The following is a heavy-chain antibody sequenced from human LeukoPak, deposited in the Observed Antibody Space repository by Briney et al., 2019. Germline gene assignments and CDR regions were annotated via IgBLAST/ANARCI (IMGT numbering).Heavy chain of an antibody. Sequence: SETLSLTCAVSGYSISSGYYCGWIRQPPGKGLEWIGSIYHSGSTYYNPSLKSRVTISVDTSKNQFSLKLSSVTAADTAVNYCATHDYGDSYYYYMDVWGKGTTVTVSS. V-gene: IGHV4-38-2*01. CDR3: ATHDYGDSYYYYMDV. CDR2: IYHSGST. CDR1: GYSISSGYY. J-gene: IGHJ6*03. D-gene: IGHD4-17*01.